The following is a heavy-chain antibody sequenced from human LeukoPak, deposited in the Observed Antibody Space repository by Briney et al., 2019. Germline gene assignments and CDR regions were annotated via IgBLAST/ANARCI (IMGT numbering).Heavy chain of an antibody. Sequence: ASVKVSCKASGYTFTGYYMHWVRQAPGQGLERRGWINPNSGGTNYAQKFQGWVTMTRDTSISTAYMELSRLRSDDTAVYYCARGYCSGGSCYGWFDPWGQGTLVTVSS. CDR2: INPNSGGT. V-gene: IGHV1-2*04. J-gene: IGHJ5*02. CDR1: GYTFTGYY. D-gene: IGHD2-15*01. CDR3: ARGYCSGGSCYGWFDP.